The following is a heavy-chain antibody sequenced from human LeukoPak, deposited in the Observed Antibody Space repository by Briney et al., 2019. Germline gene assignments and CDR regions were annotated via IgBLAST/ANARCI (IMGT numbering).Heavy chain of an antibody. CDR2: IYYGGST. V-gene: IGHV4-39*01. CDR1: GGSISSSSYY. Sequence: SETLSLTCTVSGGSISSSSYYWGWIRQPPGKGLEWIGSIYYGGSTFYNPSLKSRVTISVDTSKNQFSLKLSSVTAADTAVYYCARGVSITIFGVVIRTARFDYWGQGTLVTVSS. D-gene: IGHD3-3*01. J-gene: IGHJ4*02. CDR3: ARGVSITIFGVVIRTARFDY.